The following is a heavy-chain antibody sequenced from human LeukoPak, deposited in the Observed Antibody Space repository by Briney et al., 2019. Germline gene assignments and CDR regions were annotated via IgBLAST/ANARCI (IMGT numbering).Heavy chain of an antibody. Sequence: ASVKVSCKASGYTFTNYYMHWVRQAPGQGLEWMGIINPSGGSTSYAQKFQGRVTMTRDTSTSTVYMELSSLRSEDSAVHYCARDTPNCSGGSCYSGDAFDIWGQGTMVTVSS. CDR2: INPSGGST. CDR1: GYTFTNYY. D-gene: IGHD2-15*01. J-gene: IGHJ3*02. CDR3: ARDTPNCSGGSCYSGDAFDI. V-gene: IGHV1-46*03.